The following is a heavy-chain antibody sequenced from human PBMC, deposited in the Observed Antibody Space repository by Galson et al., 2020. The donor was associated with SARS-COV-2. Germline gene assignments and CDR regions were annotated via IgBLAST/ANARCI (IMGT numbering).Heavy chain of an antibody. V-gene: IGHV3-21*01. CDR3: AKSRGELLDY. Sequence: NSGGSLRLSCAGSGFTFSNYAMSWVRQAPGKGLEWVSSISSSSSYIHYADSVKGRFTISRDNAKSSLFLQMNSLRADDTAVYYCAKSRGELLDYWGQVTLVTVSS. CDR2: ISSSSSYI. J-gene: IGHJ4*02. CDR1: GFTFSNYA. D-gene: IGHD1-26*01.